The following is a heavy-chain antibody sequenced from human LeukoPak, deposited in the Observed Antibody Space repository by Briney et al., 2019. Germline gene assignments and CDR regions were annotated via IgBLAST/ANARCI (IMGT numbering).Heavy chain of an antibody. Sequence: PGGSLRLSCAASGFTLINNGMHWFRQAPGKGLEWAAFIRNDGSAKYYADSVKGRFTISRDNSKNTVYLQMDSLRDEDTAVYYCARGVQGYSYGETEWGQGTLVTVSS. J-gene: IGHJ4*02. CDR2: IRNDGSAK. CDR1: GFTLINNG. CDR3: ARGVQGYSYGETE. V-gene: IGHV3-30*02. D-gene: IGHD5-18*01.